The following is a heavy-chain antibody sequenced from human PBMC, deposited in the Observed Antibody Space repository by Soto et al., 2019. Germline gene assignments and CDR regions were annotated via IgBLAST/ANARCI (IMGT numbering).Heavy chain of an antibody. D-gene: IGHD3-10*01. CDR1: GGSFSGYY. CDR2: INHSGST. CDR3: ARGVGINYYGSGPHGAEYFQH. V-gene: IGHV4-34*01. Sequence: SETLSLTCAVYGGSFSGYYWSWIRQPPGKGLEWIGEINHSGSTNYNPSLKSRVTISVDTSKNQFSLKLSSVTAADTAVYYCARGVGINYYGSGPHGAEYFQHWGQGTLVTVSS. J-gene: IGHJ1*01.